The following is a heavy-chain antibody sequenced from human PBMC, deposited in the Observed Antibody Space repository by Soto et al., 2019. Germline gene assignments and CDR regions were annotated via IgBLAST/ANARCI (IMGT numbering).Heavy chain of an antibody. Sequence: GGSLILSCAASGFTFSSYSMNWVRQAPGKGLEWVSSISSSSSYIYYADSVKGRFTISRDNAKNSLYLQMNSLRAEDTAVYYCARERDPLQDHDAFDIWGQGTIVTVSS. V-gene: IGHV3-21*01. CDR1: GFTFSSYS. CDR3: ARERDPLQDHDAFDI. D-gene: IGHD1-1*01. J-gene: IGHJ3*02. CDR2: ISSSSSYI.